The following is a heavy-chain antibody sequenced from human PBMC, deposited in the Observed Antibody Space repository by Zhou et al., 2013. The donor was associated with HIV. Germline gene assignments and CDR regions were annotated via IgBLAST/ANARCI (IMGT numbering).Heavy chain of an antibody. CDR2: IQNSGNT. V-gene: IGHV4-59*11. CDR3: ARGQWLPVFDY. CDR1: GGSISNHY. Sequence: VQLQESGPGLVKPSETLSLTCTVSGGSISNHYWTWFRQTPGKGLEWIGYIQNSGNTNYNPSLNSRVTISVDTSKNRFSLKLNSVTAADTAMYYCARGQWLPVFDYWGQGTLVTVSS. D-gene: IGHD6-19*01. J-gene: IGHJ4*02.